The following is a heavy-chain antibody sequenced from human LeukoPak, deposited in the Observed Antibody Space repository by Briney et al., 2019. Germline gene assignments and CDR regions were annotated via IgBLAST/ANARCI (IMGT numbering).Heavy chain of an antibody. J-gene: IGHJ4*02. Sequence: GGSLRLSCAASGFTFSSYWMHWGRHAPGEGLVWVSRINSDGSSTSYADSVKGRFTIPIANAKPTLYLQMNSLRAEDTAVYYCAPRAVEMTTTNGYWGQGTLVTVSS. V-gene: IGHV3-74*01. CDR2: INSDGSST. CDR3: APRAVEMTTTNGY. D-gene: IGHD5-24*01. CDR1: GFTFSSYW.